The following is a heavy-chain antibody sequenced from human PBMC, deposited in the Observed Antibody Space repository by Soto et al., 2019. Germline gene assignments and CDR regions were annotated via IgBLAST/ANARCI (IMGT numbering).Heavy chain of an antibody. V-gene: IGHV3-30-3*01. Sequence: GGSLGLSCAASGFTFSSYAMHWVRQAPGKGLEWVAVISYDGSNKYYADSVKGRFTISRDNSKNTLYLQMNSLRAEDTAVYYCARDGSSSWYVAFDYWGQGTLVTVSS. CDR1: GFTFSSYA. D-gene: IGHD6-13*01. J-gene: IGHJ4*02. CDR2: ISYDGSNK. CDR3: ARDGSSSWYVAFDY.